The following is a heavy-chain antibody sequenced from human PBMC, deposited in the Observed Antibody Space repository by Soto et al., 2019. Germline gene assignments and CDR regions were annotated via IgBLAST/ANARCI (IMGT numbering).Heavy chain of an antibody. CDR2: IYYSGST. Sequence: QVQLQESGPGLVKPSQTLSLTCTVSGGSISRGGYYWSWIRQHPGKVLEWIGYIYYSGSTYYNPSLKSRVTISVDTSKNQFSLKLSSVTAADTAVYYCAREDSSGSFDYWGQGTLVTVSS. D-gene: IGHD3-22*01. CDR1: GGSISRGGYY. CDR3: AREDSSGSFDY. V-gene: IGHV4-31*03. J-gene: IGHJ4*02.